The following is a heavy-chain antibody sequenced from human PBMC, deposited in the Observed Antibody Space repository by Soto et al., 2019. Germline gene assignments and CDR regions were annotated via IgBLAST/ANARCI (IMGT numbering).Heavy chain of an antibody. CDR2: IDPSGGAP. J-gene: IGHJ4*02. V-gene: IGHV1-46*04. Sequence: QVQLVQSGAEVKRPGASVRISSKASGYTFTTYYIHWVRQAPGQGLEWMGIIDPSGGAPTYAQNWPGRITMTRDTSPTLFYLTLSSLRSDDTAVYYCARVPYDTTSDYGFWGQGTLVTVSS. CDR1: GYTFTTYY. CDR3: ARVPYDTTSDYGF. D-gene: IGHD3-22*01.